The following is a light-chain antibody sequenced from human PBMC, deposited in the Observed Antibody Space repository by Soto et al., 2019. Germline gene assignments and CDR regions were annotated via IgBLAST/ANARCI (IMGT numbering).Light chain of an antibody. CDR2: GAS. CDR1: QSVSSSY. J-gene: IGKJ1*01. Sequence: EIVLTQSPGTLSLSPGERATLSCRASQSVSSSYLAWYQQNRGQAPRLLIYGASSRATGIPDRFSGSGSGRDFTLTISRLEPEDFAVYYCQQYGSSRWTFGQGTKVEIK. CDR3: QQYGSSRWT. V-gene: IGKV3-20*01.